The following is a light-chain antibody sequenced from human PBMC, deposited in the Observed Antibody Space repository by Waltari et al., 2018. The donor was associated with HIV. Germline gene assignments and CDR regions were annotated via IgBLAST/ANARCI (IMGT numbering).Light chain of an antibody. Sequence: QSALAQPASVSGSPGQSITISCTGTSSDVGSYNYAPWYQHHPGKAPKLMIYEVTRRPSGVSNRFSGSKSGNTASLTISGLQAEDEADYYCSSFTASGTQVFGGGTKLTVL. CDR2: EVT. J-gene: IGLJ3*02. CDR1: SSDVGSYNY. V-gene: IGLV2-14*01. CDR3: SSFTASGTQV.